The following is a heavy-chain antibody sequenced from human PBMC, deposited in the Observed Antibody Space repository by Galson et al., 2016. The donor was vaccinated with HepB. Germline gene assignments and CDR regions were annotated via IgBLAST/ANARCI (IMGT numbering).Heavy chain of an antibody. CDR3: AKGWSGPDS. CDR1: GFTFSTSA. J-gene: IGHJ4*02. Sequence: SLRLSYAASGFTFSTSAMSWVRQAPGQGLEWVSAIRSTSHSTYYADSVKGRFTISRDNAKNTLFLQMDSLKIDDTAVYYCAKGWSGPDSWGQGTLVTVSS. V-gene: IGHV3-23*01. D-gene: IGHD3-3*01. CDR2: IRSTSHST.